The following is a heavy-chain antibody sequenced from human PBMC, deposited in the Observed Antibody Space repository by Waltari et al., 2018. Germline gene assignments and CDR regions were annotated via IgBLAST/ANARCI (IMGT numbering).Heavy chain of an antibody. CDR1: GFTFSDYY. Sequence: QVQLVESGGGLVKPGGYLRLSCAASGFTFSDYYMSWIRQAPGKGLEWVSYISRRVSTIDYADSGKGRFTSSRDNAKNSLYLQMNSLRAEDTAVYYCARDEDYYDSSGYSGAFDIWGQGTMVTVSS. CDR3: ARDEDYYDSSGYSGAFDI. V-gene: IGHV3-11*01. CDR2: ISRRVSTI. D-gene: IGHD3-22*01. J-gene: IGHJ3*02.